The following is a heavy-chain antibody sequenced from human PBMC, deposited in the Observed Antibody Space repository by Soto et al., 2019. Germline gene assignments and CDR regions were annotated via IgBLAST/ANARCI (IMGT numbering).Heavy chain of an antibody. J-gene: IGHJ3*02. CDR2: INPNRGGT. D-gene: IGHD3-3*01. CDR1: GYTFTGYY. V-gene: IGHV1-2*02. Sequence: ASVEVSGKASGYTFTGYYMHWVLQAPGQGLEWMGWINPNRGGTNYAQKFQGRVTMTRDTSISTAYMELSRLRSDDTAVYYCAREGSGYSAFDIWGQGTMVTVSS. CDR3: AREGSGYSAFDI.